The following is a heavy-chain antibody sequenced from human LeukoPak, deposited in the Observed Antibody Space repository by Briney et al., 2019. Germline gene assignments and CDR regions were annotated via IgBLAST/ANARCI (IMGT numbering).Heavy chain of an antibody. J-gene: IGHJ5*02. D-gene: IGHD1-26*01. CDR3: AKEPPQWELHGVVWFDP. V-gene: IGHV3-23*01. Sequence: ETLSLTCAVYGGSFSGYYWSWVRQAPGKGLEWVSVISGSGGSTYYADSVKGRFTISRDNSKNTLYLQMNSLRAEDTAVYYCAKEPPQWELHGVVWFDPWGQGTLVTVSS. CDR1: GGSFSGYY. CDR2: ISGSGGST.